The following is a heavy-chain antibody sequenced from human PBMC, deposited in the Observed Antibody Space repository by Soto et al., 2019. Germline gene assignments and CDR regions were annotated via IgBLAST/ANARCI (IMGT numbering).Heavy chain of an antibody. CDR3: ARDYSSGRDIYYYYGMDV. Sequence: QVQLVESGGGVVQPGRSLRLSCAVSGFTFSSYGMHWIRQAPGKGLEWVAVIWYDGNNQYYADSVKGRFTISRDDSKTTLYLEMNSVRAEDTAVYYCARDYSSGRDIYYYYGMDVWGLGTTVTVSS. V-gene: IGHV3-33*01. D-gene: IGHD3-22*01. CDR1: GFTFSSYG. J-gene: IGHJ6*02. CDR2: IWYDGNNQ.